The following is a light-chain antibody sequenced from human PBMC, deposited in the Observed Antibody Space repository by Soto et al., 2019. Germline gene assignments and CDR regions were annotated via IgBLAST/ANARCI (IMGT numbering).Light chain of an antibody. CDR1: QSISRN. CDR2: DAS. Sequence: ENVLTQSPATLSLSPGEEATLSCRASQSISRNLAWYQHKPGQAPRLLIFDASNRATGIPARFSGSGSGTDFTLTISSLEPEDFVVYYCQQRTNWLTFGGGTKVDIK. J-gene: IGKJ4*01. V-gene: IGKV3-11*01. CDR3: QQRTNWLT.